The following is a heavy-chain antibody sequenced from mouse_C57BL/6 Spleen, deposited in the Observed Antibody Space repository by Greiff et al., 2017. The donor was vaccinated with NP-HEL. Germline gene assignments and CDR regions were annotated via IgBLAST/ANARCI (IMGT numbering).Heavy chain of an antibody. CDR3: ARSQLTGALDD. CDR1: GYTFTSYW. J-gene: IGHJ2*01. Sequence: QVQLQQPGAELVKPGASVKLSCKASGYTFTSYWMHWVKQRPGQGLEWIGMIHPNSGSTNYNEKFKSKATLTVDNSSSTAYMQLSSLTSEDSAVYYCARSQLTGALDDWGQGTTLTVAS. V-gene: IGHV1-64*01. CDR2: IHPNSGST. D-gene: IGHD4-1*01.